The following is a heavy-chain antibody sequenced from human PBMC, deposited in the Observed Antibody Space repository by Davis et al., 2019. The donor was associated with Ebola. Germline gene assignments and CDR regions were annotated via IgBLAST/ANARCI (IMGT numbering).Heavy chain of an antibody. J-gene: IGHJ4*02. V-gene: IGHV4-59*08. CDR1: GGSFSGYY. D-gene: IGHD5-24*01. CDR2: IYYSGRT. CDR3: ASEMATIITY. Sequence: SETLSLTCAVYGGSFSGYYMSWIRQPPGKGLEWIGYIYYSGRTDYNPSLKSRVTISVDTSKNQFSLKLSSVTAADTAVYYCASEMATIITYWGQGTLVTVSS.